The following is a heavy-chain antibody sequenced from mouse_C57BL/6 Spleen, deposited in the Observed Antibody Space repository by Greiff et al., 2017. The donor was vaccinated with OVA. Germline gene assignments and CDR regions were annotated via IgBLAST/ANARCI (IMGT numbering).Heavy chain of an antibody. CDR3: AITGSLYYFDY. CDR1: GYTFTSYW. J-gene: IGHJ2*01. V-gene: IGHV1-64*01. CDR2: IHPNSGST. Sequence: VQLQQPGAELVKPGASVKLSCKASGYTFTSYWMHWVKQRPGQGLEWIGMIHPNSGSTNYNEKFKSKATLTVDKSSSTAYMQLSSLTSEDSAVYYCAITGSLYYFDYWGQGTTLTVSS. D-gene: IGHD4-1*01.